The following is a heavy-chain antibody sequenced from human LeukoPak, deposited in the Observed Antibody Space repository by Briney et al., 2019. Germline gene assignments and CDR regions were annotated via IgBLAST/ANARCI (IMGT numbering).Heavy chain of an antibody. Sequence: GASVKVSCKASGYTFTNYGISWVRQAPGQGLEWMGWISGYNGNTEYAQQLQGRVTMTTDTSTSTGYMELRSLRSDDTGVYYCARVRKLWNGYSKEYSYGMDVWGQGTTVTVSS. CDR2: ISGYNGNT. D-gene: IGHD3-3*01. CDR3: ARVRKLWNGYSKEYSYGMDV. CDR1: GYTFTNYG. J-gene: IGHJ6*02. V-gene: IGHV1-18*01.